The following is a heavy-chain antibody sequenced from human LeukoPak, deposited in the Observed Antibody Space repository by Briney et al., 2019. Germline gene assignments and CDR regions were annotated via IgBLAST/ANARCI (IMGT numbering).Heavy chain of an antibody. CDR1: GYTFTSYG. V-gene: IGHV1-18*01. J-gene: IGHJ4*02. CDR2: ISAYNGNT. CDR3: ARDGPSGAWYYFDY. Sequence: ASVKLSCKASGYTFTSYGISWVRQAPGQGLEWMGWISAYNGNTNYAQKLLGRVTMTTDTSTSTAYMELRSLRSDDTAVYYCARDGPSGAWYYFDYWGQGTLVTVSS. D-gene: IGHD1-26*01.